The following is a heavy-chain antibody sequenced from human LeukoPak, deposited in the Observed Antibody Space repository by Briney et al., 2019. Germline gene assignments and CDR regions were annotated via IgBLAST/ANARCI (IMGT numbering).Heavy chain of an antibody. V-gene: IGHV1-69*04. D-gene: IGHD6-6*01. J-gene: IGHJ2*01. CDR1: GGTFSSYA. CDR2: IIPIFGIA. CDR3: ARVEIAARLGWYFDL. Sequence: SVKVSCKTSGGTFSSYAISWVRQAPGQGLEWMGRIIPIFGIANYAQKFQGRVTITADKSTSTAYMELSSLRSEDTAVYYCARVEIAARLGWYFDLWGRGTLVTVSS.